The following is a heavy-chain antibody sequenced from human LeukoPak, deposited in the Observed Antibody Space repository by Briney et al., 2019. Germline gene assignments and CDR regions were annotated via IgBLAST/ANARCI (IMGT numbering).Heavy chain of an antibody. CDR3: ARQRDTAMVFDY. CDR2: ISSSSSYI. D-gene: IGHD5-18*01. V-gene: IGHV3-21*01. Sequence: GGSLRLSCAASGFTFSSYSMNWVRQAPGKGLEWVSSISSSSSYIYYADSVKGRFTISRDNAKNSLYPQMNSLRAEDTAVYYCARQRDTAMVFDYWGQGTLVTVSS. CDR1: GFTFSSYS. J-gene: IGHJ4*02.